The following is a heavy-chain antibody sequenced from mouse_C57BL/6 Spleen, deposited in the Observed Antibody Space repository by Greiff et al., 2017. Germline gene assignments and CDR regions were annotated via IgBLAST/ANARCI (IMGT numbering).Heavy chain of an antibody. CDR1: GFTFSSYG. V-gene: IGHV5-6*01. CDR2: ISSGGSYT. Sequence: EVKLQESGGDLVKPGGSLKLSCAASGFTFSSYGMSWVRQTPDKRLEWVATISSGGSYTYYPDSVKGRFTISRDNAKNTLYLQMSSLKSEDTAMYYCARGENFDYWGQGTTLTVSS. CDR3: ARGENFDY. J-gene: IGHJ2*01.